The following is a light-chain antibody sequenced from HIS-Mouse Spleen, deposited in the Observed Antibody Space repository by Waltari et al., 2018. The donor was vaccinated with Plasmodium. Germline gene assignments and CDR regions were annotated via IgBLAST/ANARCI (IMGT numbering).Light chain of an antibody. CDR3: QQYNNWSFT. Sequence: ELVMTQSPATLSVSPAERATLSCRASQSISSNVAWYQQKPGQAPRLLIYGASTRATGIPARFSGSGSGTEFTLTISSLQSEDFAVYYCQQYNNWSFTFGPGTKVDIK. J-gene: IGKJ3*01. CDR1: QSISSN. CDR2: GAS. V-gene: IGKV3-15*01.